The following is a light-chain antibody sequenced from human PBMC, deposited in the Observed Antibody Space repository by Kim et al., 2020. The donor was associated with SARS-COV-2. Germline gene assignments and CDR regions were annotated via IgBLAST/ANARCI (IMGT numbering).Light chain of an antibody. Sequence: DIQMTQSPSSLSASVGDRVTITCRASQSISTYLNWYQHKPGKAPKLLIYAASHLHSGVPSSFSGSGSGTDFTLTITSLQPDDFATYYCQQSYRTPYSFGQGTKLEI. CDR3: QQSYRTPYS. J-gene: IGKJ2*01. V-gene: IGKV1-39*01. CDR1: QSISTY. CDR2: AAS.